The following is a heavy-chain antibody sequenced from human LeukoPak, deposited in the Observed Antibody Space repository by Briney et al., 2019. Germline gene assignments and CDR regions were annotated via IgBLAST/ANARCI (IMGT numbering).Heavy chain of an antibody. V-gene: IGHV3-23*01. CDR3: ATPTTVTTDI. D-gene: IGHD4-17*01. Sequence: GGSLRLSCAASGFTFSSYAMSWVRQAPGKGLEWVSSISGSGGSPYYAGSVKGRFTISRDNSKNTLYLQMNSLRAEDTAVYYCATPTTVTTDIWGQGTMVTVSS. CDR1: GFTFSSYA. J-gene: IGHJ3*02. CDR2: ISGSGGSP.